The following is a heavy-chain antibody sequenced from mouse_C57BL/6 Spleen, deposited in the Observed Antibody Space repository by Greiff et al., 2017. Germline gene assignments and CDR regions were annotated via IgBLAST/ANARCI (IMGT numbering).Heavy chain of an antibody. V-gene: IGHV5-17*01. Sequence: VKLMESGGGLVKPGGSLKLSCAASGFTFSDYGMHWVRQAPEKGLEWVAYISSGSSTIYYADTVKGRFTISRDNAKNTLFLQMTSLRSEDTAMHYWARGLAWFAYWGQGTLVTVSA. CDR2: ISSGSSTI. J-gene: IGHJ3*01. CDR3: ARGLAWFAY. CDR1: GFTFSDYG.